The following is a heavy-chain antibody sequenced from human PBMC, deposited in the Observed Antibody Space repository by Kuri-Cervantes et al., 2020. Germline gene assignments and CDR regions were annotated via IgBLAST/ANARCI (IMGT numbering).Heavy chain of an antibody. D-gene: IGHD3-22*01. J-gene: IGHJ5*02. CDR2: IYHSGST. CDR1: GYSISSGYY. CDR3: ARQARYDSSGPFDP. Sequence: GSLRLSCAVLGYSISSGYYWGWIRQPPGKGLEWIGSIYHSGSTHYNPSLKSRVTISVDTSKNQFSLKLSSVTAADTAVYYCARQARYDSSGPFDPWGQGTLVTVSS. V-gene: IGHV4-38-2*01.